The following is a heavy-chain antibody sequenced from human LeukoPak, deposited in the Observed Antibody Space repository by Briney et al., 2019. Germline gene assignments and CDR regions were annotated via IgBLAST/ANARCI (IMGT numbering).Heavy chain of an antibody. CDR2: IKQDGSEK. CDR1: GFTFSSHW. J-gene: IGHJ4*02. V-gene: IGHV3-7*01. D-gene: IGHD6-19*01. Sequence: GGSLRLSCAASGFTFSSHWMSWVRQAPGKGLEWVANIKQDGSEKYYVDSVKGRFTISRDNAKNSLYLQMNSLRAEDTAVYYCARDLQWLDFDYWGQGTLVTVSS. CDR3: ARDLQWLDFDY.